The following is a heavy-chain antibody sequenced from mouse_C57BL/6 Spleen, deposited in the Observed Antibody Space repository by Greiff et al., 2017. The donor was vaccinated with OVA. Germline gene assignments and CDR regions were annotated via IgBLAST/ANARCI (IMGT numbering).Heavy chain of an antibody. V-gene: IGHV5-17*01. CDR3: ARSTVVAHWYFDV. Sequence: EVKVVESGGGLVKPGGSLKLSCAASGFTFSDYGMHWVRQAPEQGLEWVAYISSGSSTIYYADTVKGRFTISRDNAKNTLFLQMTSLRSKDTAMYYCARSTVVAHWYFDVWGTGTTVTVSS. D-gene: IGHD1-1*01. J-gene: IGHJ1*03. CDR1: GFTFSDYG. CDR2: ISSGSSTI.